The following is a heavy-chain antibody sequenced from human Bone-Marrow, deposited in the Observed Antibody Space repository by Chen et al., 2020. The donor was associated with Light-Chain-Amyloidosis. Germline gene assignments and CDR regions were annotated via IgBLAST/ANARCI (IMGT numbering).Heavy chain of an antibody. CDR2: IYYSGST. J-gene: IGHJ5*02. D-gene: IGHD2-2*01. CDR1: GGFISSGGYY. CDR3: ARDLHCSSTSCSWFDP. Sequence: QVQLQESGPGLVKPSQTLSLTCTVSGGFISSGGYYWSWIRQHPGKGLEWIGYIYYSGSTYYNPSLKSRVTISVDTSKNQFSLKLSSVTAADTAVYYCARDLHCSSTSCSWFDPWGQGTLVTVSS. V-gene: IGHV4-31*03.